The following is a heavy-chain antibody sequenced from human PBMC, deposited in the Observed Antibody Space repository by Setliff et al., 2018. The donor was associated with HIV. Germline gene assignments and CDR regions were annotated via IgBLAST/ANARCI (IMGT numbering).Heavy chain of an antibody. V-gene: IGHV1-69*01. CDR1: GGTFSSYA. CDR2: IIPIFGTA. CDR3: APIDPFPHDYSNSSFDY. Sequence: VSCKASGGTFSSYAISWVRQAPGQELEWMGGIIPIFGTANYAQKFQGRVTITADESTSTAYMELSSLRSEDTAVYYCAPIDPFPHDYSNSSFDYWGQGTLVTVSS. D-gene: IGHD4-4*01. J-gene: IGHJ4*02.